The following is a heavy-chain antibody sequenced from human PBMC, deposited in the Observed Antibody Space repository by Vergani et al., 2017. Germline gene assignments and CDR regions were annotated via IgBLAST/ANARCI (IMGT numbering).Heavy chain of an antibody. Sequence: QVQLKQWGAGVVKLSGPLSLPCAVFGESSSSFYWRWIRQPPGKGLEWIGEINNDGHTNYNPSLESRVTVSRDTAKNQFSLNLMSVTAADTAMYYCAVRPRVNLVGGEIVTKRTFDYWSQGSLVTVSS. D-gene: IGHD3-10*01. CDR2: INNDGHT. V-gene: IGHV4-34*02. CDR3: AVRPRVNLVGGEIVTKRTFDY. CDR1: GESSSSFY. J-gene: IGHJ4*02.